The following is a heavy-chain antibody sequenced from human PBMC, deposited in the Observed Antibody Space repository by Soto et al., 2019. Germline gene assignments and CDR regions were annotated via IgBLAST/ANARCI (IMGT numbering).Heavy chain of an antibody. J-gene: IGHJ5*02. Sequence: VFCGSSVNLDYHWSIIQQPPGKGLEWIGYIYYSGSTYYNPSLKSRVTISVDTSKNQFSLKLSSVTAADTAVYYCARATIVLVPAAMVSHWFDTWGQGTLVTVSS. CDR3: ARATIVLVPAAMVSHWFDT. D-gene: IGHD2-2*01. CDR2: IYYSGST. V-gene: IGHV4-30-4*08. CDR1: CGSSVNLDYH.